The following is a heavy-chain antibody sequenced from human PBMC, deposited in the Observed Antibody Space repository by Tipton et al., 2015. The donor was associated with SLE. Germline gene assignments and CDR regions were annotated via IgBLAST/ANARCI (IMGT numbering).Heavy chain of an antibody. CDR2: IYTSGST. J-gene: IGHJ4*02. D-gene: IGHD3-22*01. CDR3: ASSRDYYDSSGDS. CDR1: GGSFSTYY. Sequence: TLSLTCTVSGGSFSTYYWSWIRQPPGKGLEWIGYIYTSGSTNYNPSLKSRVIISVDTSKNQFSLKLSSVTAADTAVYYCASSRDYYDSSGDSWGQGTLVTVSS. V-gene: IGHV4-4*09.